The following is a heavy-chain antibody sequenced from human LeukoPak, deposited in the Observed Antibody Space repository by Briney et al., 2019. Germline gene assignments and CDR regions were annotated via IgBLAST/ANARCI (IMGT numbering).Heavy chain of an antibody. J-gene: IGHJ5*02. D-gene: IGHD5-12*01. CDR2: INSDGTTT. CDR1: AFNFTAYW. V-gene: IGHV3-74*01. CDR3: AVSNGGYGP. Sequence: GGSLRLSCASSAFNFTAYWMHWVRQDPRQGLLWVARINSDGTTTNYADSVKGRSTISRDNAKNTLFLQMNSLRAEDTAVYFCAVSNGGYGPWGQGALVTVSS.